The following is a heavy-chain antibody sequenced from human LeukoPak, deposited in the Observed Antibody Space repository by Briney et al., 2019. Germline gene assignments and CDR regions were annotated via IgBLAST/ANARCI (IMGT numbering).Heavy chain of an antibody. CDR3: ARVTINYYGSGSFRKQITDYYYYYMDV. J-gene: IGHJ6*03. CDR2: IYYSGST. Sequence: SETLSLTCTVSGGSISSYYWSWIRQPPGKGLEWIGYIYYSGSTNYNPSLKSRVTISVDTSKNQFSLKLSSVTAADTAVYYCARVTINYYGSGSFRKQITDYYYYYMDVWGKGTTVTISS. CDR1: GGSISSYY. D-gene: IGHD3-10*01. V-gene: IGHV4-59*01.